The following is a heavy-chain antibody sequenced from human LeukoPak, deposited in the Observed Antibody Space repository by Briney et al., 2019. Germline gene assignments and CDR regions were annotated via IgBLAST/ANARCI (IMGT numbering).Heavy chain of an antibody. CDR2: IYYSGST. CDR1: GGSISSYY. V-gene: IGHV4-59*01. Sequence: PSETLSLTCTVSGGSISSYYWSWIRQPPGKGLECIGYIYYSGSTNYNPSLKSRVTISVDTSKNQFSLKLSSVTAADTAVYYCASWDVNSSGYGYFDYWGQGTLVTVSS. J-gene: IGHJ4*02. D-gene: IGHD6-19*01. CDR3: ASWDVNSSGYGYFDY.